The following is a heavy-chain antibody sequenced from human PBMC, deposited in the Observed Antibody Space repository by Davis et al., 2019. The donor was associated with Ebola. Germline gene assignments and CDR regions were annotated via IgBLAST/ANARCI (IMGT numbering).Heavy chain of an antibody. J-gene: IGHJ6*02. V-gene: IGHV4-30-4*01. CDR3: ARAVEYYYYSMDV. CDR2: IYYSGST. CDR1: GGSISSGDYY. Sequence: LRLSCTVSGGSISSGDYYWSWIRQPPGKGLEWIGYIYYSGSTYYNPSLKSRVTISVDTSKNQFSLKLSSVTAADTAVYYCARAVEYYYYSMDVWGQGTTVTVSS.